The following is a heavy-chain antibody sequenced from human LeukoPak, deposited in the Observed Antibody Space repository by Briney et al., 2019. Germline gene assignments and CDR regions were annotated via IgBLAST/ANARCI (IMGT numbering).Heavy chain of an antibody. D-gene: IGHD5-24*01. CDR1: GGSISSGGYY. V-gene: IGHV4-30-2*01. J-gene: IGHJ4*02. CDR2: IYHSGST. Sequence: PSETLSLTCTVSGGSISSGGYYWSWIRQPPGKGLEWIGYIYHSGSTYYNPSLKSRVTISVDRSKNQFSLKLSSVTAADTAVYYCARDGDGSWPAGGYWGQGTLVTVSS. CDR3: ARDGDGSWPAGGY.